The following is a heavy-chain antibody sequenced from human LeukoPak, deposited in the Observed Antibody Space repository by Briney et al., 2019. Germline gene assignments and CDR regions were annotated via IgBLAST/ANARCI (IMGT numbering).Heavy chain of an antibody. CDR2: IYHSGST. V-gene: IGHV4-38-2*02. D-gene: IGHD3-10*01. CDR3: ARGEGSGSYYSWFDP. J-gene: IGHJ5*02. Sequence: SETLSLTCTVSGYSISSGYYWGWIRQPPGKGLEWLGSIYHSGSTYYNPSLKSRVTISVDTSKNQFSLKLSSVTAADTAVYYCARGEGSGSYYSWFDPWGPGTLVTVSS. CDR1: GYSISSGYY.